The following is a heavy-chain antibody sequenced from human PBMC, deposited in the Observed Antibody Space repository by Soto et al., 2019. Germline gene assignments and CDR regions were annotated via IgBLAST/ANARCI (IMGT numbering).Heavy chain of an antibody. CDR3: AKDVGGYYYDSSGT. J-gene: IGHJ5*02. CDR2: ISSSSSTI. Sequence: PGGSLRLSCAASGFTFSSYSMNWVRQAPGKGLEWVSYISSSSSTIYYADSVKGRFTISRDNSKNTLYLQMNSLRAEDTAVYYCAKDVGGYYYDSSGTWGQGTLVTVSS. D-gene: IGHD3-22*01. V-gene: IGHV3-48*01. CDR1: GFTFSSYS.